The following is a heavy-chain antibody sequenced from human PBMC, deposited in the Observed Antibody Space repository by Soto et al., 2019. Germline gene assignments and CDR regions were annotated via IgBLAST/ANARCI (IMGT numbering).Heavy chain of an antibody. CDR2: IKQDGSEK. D-gene: IGHD4-17*01. Sequence: GGSLRLSCAASGFTFSSYWMSWVRQAPGKGLEWVANIKQDGSEKYYVDSVKGRFTISRDNAKNSLYLQMNSLRAEDTAVYYCARAPEDYGDYVSPRYYYYYYMDVWGKGTTVTVSS. CDR3: ARAPEDYGDYVSPRYYYYYYMDV. V-gene: IGHV3-7*01. J-gene: IGHJ6*03. CDR1: GFTFSSYW.